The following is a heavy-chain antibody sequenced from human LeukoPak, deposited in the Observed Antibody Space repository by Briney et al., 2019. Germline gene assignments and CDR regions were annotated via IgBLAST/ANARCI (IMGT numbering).Heavy chain of an antibody. CDR1: GGSFSGYY. J-gene: IGHJ3*02. Sequence: SETLSLTCAVYGGSFSGYYWSWVRQPPGKGLGWIGYIYYSGSTNYNPSLKSRVTISVDTSKNQFSLKLSSVTAADTAVYYCARAIPYYYDSSGYYSDAFDIWGQGTMVTVSS. V-gene: IGHV4-59*01. D-gene: IGHD3-22*01. CDR3: ARAIPYYYDSSGYYSDAFDI. CDR2: IYYSGST.